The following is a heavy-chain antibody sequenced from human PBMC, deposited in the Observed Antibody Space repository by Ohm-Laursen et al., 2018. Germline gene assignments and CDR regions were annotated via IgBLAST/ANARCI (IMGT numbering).Heavy chain of an antibody. J-gene: IGHJ4*02. Sequence: SDTLSLTCTVSGGSISSSSYYWGWIRQPPGKGLEWIGSIYYSGSTYYNPSLKSRVTISVDTSKNQFSLKLSSVTAADTAVYYCARHRSQYYDFWSGYYTSTYYFDYWGQGTLVTVSS. V-gene: IGHV4-39*01. CDR3: ARHRSQYYDFWSGYYTSTYYFDY. D-gene: IGHD3-3*01. CDR1: GGSISSSSYY. CDR2: IYYSGST.